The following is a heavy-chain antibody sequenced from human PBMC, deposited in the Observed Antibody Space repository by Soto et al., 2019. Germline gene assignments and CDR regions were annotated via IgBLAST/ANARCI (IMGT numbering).Heavy chain of an antibody. V-gene: IGHV2-26*01. D-gene: IGHD5-12*01. CDR3: ARSHIVATIFYFDY. Sequence: QVTLKESGPVLVNPTETLTLTCTVSGFSLSNARMGVSWIRQPPGKALEWLAHIFSNDEKSYSTSLKSRLTISKDTSKSQVVLTMTNMDPVDTATYYCARSHIVATIFYFDYWGQGTLVTVSS. CDR1: GFSLSNARMG. CDR2: IFSNDEK. J-gene: IGHJ4*02.